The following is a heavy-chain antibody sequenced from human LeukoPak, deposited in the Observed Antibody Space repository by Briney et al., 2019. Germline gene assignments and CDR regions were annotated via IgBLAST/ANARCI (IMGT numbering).Heavy chain of an antibody. CDR2: ISSSSSYI. J-gene: IGHJ4*02. CDR1: GFTSSSYS. Sequence: GGSLRLSCAASGFTSSSYSMNWVRQAPGKGLEWVSSISSSSSYIYYADSVKGRFTISRDNAKNSLYLQMNSLRAEDTAVYYCARGGVGARRTVDYWGQGTLVTVSS. D-gene: IGHD1-26*01. CDR3: ARGGVGARRTVDY. V-gene: IGHV3-21*01.